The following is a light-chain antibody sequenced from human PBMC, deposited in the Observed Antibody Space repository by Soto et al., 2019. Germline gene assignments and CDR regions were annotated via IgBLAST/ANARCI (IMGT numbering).Light chain of an antibody. V-gene: IGKV3-11*01. J-gene: IGKJ4*01. CDR1: QSISSY. Sequence: EIVLTQSPATLSLSPGERATLSCRASQSISSYLAWSQQKPGQAPRLLIYDASNRATGIPARFSGSGSGTDFTLTISSLEPEDLAVYYCQQPSIWPPLTFGGGTKVEIK. CDR3: QQPSIWPPLT. CDR2: DAS.